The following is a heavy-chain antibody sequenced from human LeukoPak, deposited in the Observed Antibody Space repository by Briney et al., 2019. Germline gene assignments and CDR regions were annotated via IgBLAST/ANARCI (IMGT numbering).Heavy chain of an antibody. D-gene: IGHD3-3*01. J-gene: IGHJ5*02. Sequence: ASVKVSCKVSGHTLTELSMHWVRQAPGKGLEWMGGFDPEDGETIYAQKFQGRVTMTEDTSTDTAYMELSSLRSEDTAVYYCATDPGVRFLEWLPAGGVTWGQGTLVTVSS. CDR3: ATDPGVRFLEWLPAGGVT. CDR2: FDPEDGET. V-gene: IGHV1-24*01. CDR1: GHTLTELS.